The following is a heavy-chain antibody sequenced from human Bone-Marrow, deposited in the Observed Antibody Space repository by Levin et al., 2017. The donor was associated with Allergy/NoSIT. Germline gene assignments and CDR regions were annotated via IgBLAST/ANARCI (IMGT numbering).Heavy chain of an antibody. Sequence: SETLSLTCAVYGGSFSDSYWSWVRQTPGKGLEWIAEINHSGITNYNPSLKSRVTISVDTSKNQFSLKLSSVTAADTDVYYCAKGLTGFSSSWLFEHWGQGDLVSVSS. CDR2: INHSGIT. D-gene: IGHD6-13*01. V-gene: IGHV4-34*01. CDR3: AKGLTGFSSSWLFEH. CDR1: GGSFSDSY. J-gene: IGHJ1*01.